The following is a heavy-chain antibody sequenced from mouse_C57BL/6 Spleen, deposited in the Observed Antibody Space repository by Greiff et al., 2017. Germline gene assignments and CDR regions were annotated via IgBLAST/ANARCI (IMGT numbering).Heavy chain of an antibody. Sequence: QVQLQQSGAELARPGASVKLSCKASGYTFTSYGISWVKQRTGQGLEWIGEIYPRSGNTYYNEKFKGKATLTADKSSSTAYMELRSLTSEDSAVYFCAWPYYSNYKFAYWGQGTLVTVSA. CDR3: AWPYYSNYKFAY. CDR1: GYTFTSYG. CDR2: IYPRSGNT. D-gene: IGHD2-5*01. J-gene: IGHJ3*01. V-gene: IGHV1-81*01.